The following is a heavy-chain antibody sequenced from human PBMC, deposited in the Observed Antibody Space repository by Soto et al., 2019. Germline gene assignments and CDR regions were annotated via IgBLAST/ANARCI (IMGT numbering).Heavy chain of an antibody. Sequence: QLQLQESGPGLVKPSETLSLTCTVSGGSISSSSYYWGWIRQPPGKGLEWIGSIYYSGSTYYNPSLKSRVTISVDTSKNQFSLKLSSVTASDTAVYHCASQASPYYYYGMDVWGQGTTVTVSS. CDR1: GGSISSSSYY. CDR3: ASQASPYYYYGMDV. J-gene: IGHJ6*02. V-gene: IGHV4-39*01. CDR2: IYYSGST.